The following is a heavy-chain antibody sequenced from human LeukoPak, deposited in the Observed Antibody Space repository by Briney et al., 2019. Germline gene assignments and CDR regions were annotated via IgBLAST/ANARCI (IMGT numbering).Heavy chain of an antibody. CDR3: AKDVAVAGSFR. CDR2: INGNGGGS. V-gene: IGHV3-23*01. CDR1: GFTFSDHA. J-gene: IGHJ4*02. Sequence: GGSLRLSCAASGFTFSDHAMSWVRQAPAKGLEWVSSINGNGGGSYYIDSVKGRFTVSRDNSENALYLQMNNLRTEDTAVYYCAKDVAVAGSFRWGQGTLVTVSS. D-gene: IGHD6-19*01.